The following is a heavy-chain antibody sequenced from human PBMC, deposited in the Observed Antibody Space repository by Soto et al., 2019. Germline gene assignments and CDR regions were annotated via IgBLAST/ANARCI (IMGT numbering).Heavy chain of an antibody. CDR1: GFTFSGYA. CDR2: ISGSGGST. CDR3: AKDRRITMIAGGSDY. V-gene: IGHV3-23*01. J-gene: IGHJ4*02. D-gene: IGHD3-22*01. Sequence: GGSLRLSCAASGFTFSGYAMSWVRQAPGKGLEWVSAISGSGGSTYYADSVKGRFTISRDNSKNTLYLQMNSLRAEDTAVYYCAKDRRITMIAGGSDYWGQGTLVTVSS.